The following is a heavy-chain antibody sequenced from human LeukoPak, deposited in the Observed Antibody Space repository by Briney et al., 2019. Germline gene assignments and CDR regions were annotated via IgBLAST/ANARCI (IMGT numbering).Heavy chain of an antibody. V-gene: IGHV4-59*01. CDR2: IYYSGST. D-gene: IGHD3-3*01. Sequence: SETLSLTCTVSGGSISSYYWSWIRQPPGKGLEWIGYIYYSGSTNYNPSVKSRVTISVDTSKNQFSLKLSSVTAADTAMYYCARATPYYDFWSGYLDYWGQGTLVTVSS. J-gene: IGHJ4*02. CDR1: GGSISSYY. CDR3: ARATPYYDFWSGYLDY.